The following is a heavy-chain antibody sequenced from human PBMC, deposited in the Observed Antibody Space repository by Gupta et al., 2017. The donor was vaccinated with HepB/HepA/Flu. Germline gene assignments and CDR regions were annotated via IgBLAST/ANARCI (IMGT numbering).Heavy chain of an antibody. Sequence: QVQLVQSGAEVKKPGASVKVSCKASGYTFTSYAMHWVRQAPGQRLEWMGWINAGNGNTKYSQKFQGRVTITRDTSASTAYMELSSLRSEDTAVYYCARDFRGISSGFVLDYWGQGTLVTVSS. CDR2: INAGNGNT. CDR3: ARDFRGISSGFVLDY. D-gene: IGHD6-19*01. CDR1: GYTFTSYA. J-gene: IGHJ4*02. V-gene: IGHV1-3*01.